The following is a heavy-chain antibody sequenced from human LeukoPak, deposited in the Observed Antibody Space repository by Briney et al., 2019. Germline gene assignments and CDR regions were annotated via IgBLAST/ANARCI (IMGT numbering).Heavy chain of an antibody. V-gene: IGHV3-11*04. D-gene: IGHD2-2*02. CDR1: GFTFSDYY. CDR3: ARDVVPATINQYYYYYMDV. CDR2: ISSSGSTI. J-gene: IGHJ6*03. Sequence: GGSLRLSCAASGFTFSDYYMSWIRQAPGKGLEWVSYISSSGSTIYCADSVKGRFTISRDNAKNSLYLQMNSLRVEDTAVYYCARDVVPATINQYYYYYMDVWGKGTTVTVSS.